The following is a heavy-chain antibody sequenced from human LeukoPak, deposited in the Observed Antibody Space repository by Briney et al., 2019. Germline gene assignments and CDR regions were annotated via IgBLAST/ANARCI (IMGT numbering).Heavy chain of an antibody. D-gene: IGHD3-3*01. J-gene: IGHJ5*02. CDR1: GGSFSGYY. V-gene: IGHV4-34*01. CDR3: ARGYDFFDR. CDR2: INHSGST. Sequence: SETLSLTCAVYGGSFSGYYWSWIRQPPGKGLEWIGEINHSGSTNYNPSLKSRVTISVDTSKNQFSLKLSSVTAVDTAVYYCARGYDFFDRWGQGTLVTVSS.